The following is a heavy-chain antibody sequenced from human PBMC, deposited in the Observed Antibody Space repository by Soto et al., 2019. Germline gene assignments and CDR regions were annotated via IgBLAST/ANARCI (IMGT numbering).Heavy chain of an antibody. Sequence: SETLSLTCTVSGGSVSSGDYFWSWLRQSPGKRLEWIAYIYYSGSTNYNPSLKSRATISVDTSKSQVSLTLTSMTAADAALYYCARSPNYYYYGFDVWGQGAAVTVSS. CDR2: IYYSGST. D-gene: IGHD3-10*01. J-gene: IGHJ6*02. CDR3: ARSPNYYYYGFDV. V-gene: IGHV4-61*08. CDR1: GGSVSSGDYF.